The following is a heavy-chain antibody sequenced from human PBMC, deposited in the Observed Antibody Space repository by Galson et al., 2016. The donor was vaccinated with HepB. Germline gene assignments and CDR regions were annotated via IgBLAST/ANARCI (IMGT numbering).Heavy chain of an antibody. V-gene: IGHV3-48*02. J-gene: IGHJ4*02. CDR2: ISSGSSAI. CDR3: ARDGNHGYDMDY. CDR1: GFTFSGYN. Sequence: SLRLSCAASGFTFSGYNMDWVRQAPGKGLEWVSYISSGSSAIYYADSVKGRFTISRDNAKNSLYLKMNSLRDEDTAIYFCARDGNHGYDMDYWGQETLVTASS. D-gene: IGHD1-14*01.